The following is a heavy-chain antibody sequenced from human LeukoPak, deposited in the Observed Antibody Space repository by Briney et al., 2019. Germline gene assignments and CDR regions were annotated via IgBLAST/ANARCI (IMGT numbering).Heavy chain of an antibody. V-gene: IGHV4-4*02. D-gene: IGHD3-10*01. Sequence: PSGTLSLTCAVSGGSISSSNWWSWVRQPPGKGLEWIGEIYHSGSTNYNPSLKSRVTISVDKSKNQFSLKLSSVTATDAAVYYCAHYNSGSYYALDYWGQGTLVTVSS. CDR1: GGSISSSNW. CDR3: AHYNSGSYYALDY. J-gene: IGHJ4*02. CDR2: IYHSGST.